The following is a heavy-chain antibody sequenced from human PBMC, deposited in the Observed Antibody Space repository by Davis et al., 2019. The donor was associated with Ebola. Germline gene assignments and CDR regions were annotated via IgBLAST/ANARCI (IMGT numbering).Heavy chain of an antibody. V-gene: IGHV3-23*01. Sequence: PGGSLRLSCTGSGFTFTSFRMNWVRQAPGKGLEWVSGISGGGGDTKYADSVRGRFAISRDNSKNTLYLQMNSLRAEDTAVYYCAKDFEGDGSFRVYWGQGTLVTVSS. CDR1: GFTFTSFR. D-gene: IGHD3-9*01. CDR3: AKDFEGDGSFRVY. CDR2: ISGGGGDT. J-gene: IGHJ4*02.